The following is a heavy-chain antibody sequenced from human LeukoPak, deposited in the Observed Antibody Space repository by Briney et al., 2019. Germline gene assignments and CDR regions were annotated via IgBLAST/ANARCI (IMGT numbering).Heavy chain of an antibody. J-gene: IGHJ6*02. V-gene: IGHV4-31*03. CDR1: GGSISSGGYY. CDR2: IYYSGST. Sequence: PSETLSLTCTVSGGSISSGGYYWSWIRQHPGKGLEWIGYIYYSGSTYYNPSLKSRVTISVDTSKNQFSLKLSSVTAADTALYYCARSNERPVAPSPDYYYYGMDVWGQGTTVTVSS. CDR3: ARSNERPVAPSPDYYYYGMDV. D-gene: IGHD2-15*01.